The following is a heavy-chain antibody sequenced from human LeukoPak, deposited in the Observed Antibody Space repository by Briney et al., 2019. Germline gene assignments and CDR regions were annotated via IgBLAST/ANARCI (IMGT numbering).Heavy chain of an antibody. J-gene: IGHJ5*02. D-gene: IGHD3-22*01. Sequence: SETLSLTCTVSGGSISSYYGSWIRQPPGKGLEWIGYIYYIGSTNYNPSLKSGVNISVDTSKNQFSLKLNSVTAADTAVYCCERVRGRDWFDHWGQGTLVTVSS. CDR3: ERVRGRDWFDH. V-gene: IGHV4-59*01. CDR2: IYYIGST. CDR1: GGSISSYY.